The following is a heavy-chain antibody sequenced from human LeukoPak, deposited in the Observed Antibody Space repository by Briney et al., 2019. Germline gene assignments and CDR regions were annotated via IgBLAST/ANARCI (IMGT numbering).Heavy chain of an antibody. CDR1: GFAFSSFA. V-gene: IGHV3-23*01. CDR2: ISGDATTT. J-gene: IGHJ4*02. CDR3: AKGVYGDHPHYSDY. Sequence: PGGSPRLSCAASGFAFSSFAMNWVRQAPGKGLQWVSAISGDATTTYYPDSLTGRFTISRDNSRNTLYLQMNSLRADDTAVYYCAKGVYGDHPHYSDYWGQGTLVIVSS. D-gene: IGHD4-17*01.